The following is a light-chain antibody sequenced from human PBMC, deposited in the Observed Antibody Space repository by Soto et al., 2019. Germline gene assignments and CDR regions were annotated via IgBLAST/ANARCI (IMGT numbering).Light chain of an antibody. CDR2: GAS. CDR3: QQYNNWPPMA. CDR1: QSVSSN. V-gene: IGKV3-15*01. J-gene: IGKJ1*01. Sequence: EIVMTQSPATLSVSPGERATLSCRASQSVSSNLAWYQQKPGQAPRLLIYGASTRATGIPARFSGSGSGTEITLTISSLQSEDFAVYYCQQYNNWPPMAFGQVTKVEIK.